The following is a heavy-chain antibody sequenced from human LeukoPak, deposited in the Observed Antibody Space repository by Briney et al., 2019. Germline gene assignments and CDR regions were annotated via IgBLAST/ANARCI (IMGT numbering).Heavy chain of an antibody. CDR3: AKVGSSSQASPLY. J-gene: IGHJ4*02. CDR1: GFTFSSYA. CDR2: MSGSGGST. D-gene: IGHD6-13*01. Sequence: GGSLRLSCAASGFTFSSYAMSWVRQAPGKGLEWVSAMSGSGGSTYYADSVKGRFTISRDNSKNTLYLQMNSLRAEDTAVYYCAKVGSSSQASPLYWGQGTLVTVSS. V-gene: IGHV3-23*01.